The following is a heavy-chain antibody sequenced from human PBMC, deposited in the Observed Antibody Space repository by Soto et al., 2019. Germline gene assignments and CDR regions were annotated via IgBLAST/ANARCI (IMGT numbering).Heavy chain of an antibody. Sequence: SETLALGCTVGGGSVSTYYCSWFRQRPGKGLEWIGYIYYSGSTNYNPSLKSRVTISVDTSKNQFSLKLSSVTAADTAVYYCASIPVPGSPAPKYCQHWGQGTLVTVS. J-gene: IGHJ1*01. CDR2: IYYSGST. V-gene: IGHV4-59*02. CDR3: ASIPVPGSPAPKYCQH. D-gene: IGHD3-10*01. CDR1: GGSVSTYY.